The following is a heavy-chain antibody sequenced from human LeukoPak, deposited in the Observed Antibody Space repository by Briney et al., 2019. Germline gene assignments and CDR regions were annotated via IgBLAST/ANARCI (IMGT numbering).Heavy chain of an antibody. CDR1: GFTVSSNY. CDR3: ARDRTYDSSGWDYYYGMDV. V-gene: IGHV3-66*01. J-gene: IGHJ6*02. CDR2: IYSGGST. D-gene: IGHD3-22*01. Sequence: PGGSLRLSCAASGFTVSSNYMSWVRQAPGKGLEWVSVIYSGGSTYYADSVKGRFTISRDNSKNTLYLQMNSLRAEDTAVYYCARDRTYDSSGWDYYYGMDVWGQGTTVTVSS.